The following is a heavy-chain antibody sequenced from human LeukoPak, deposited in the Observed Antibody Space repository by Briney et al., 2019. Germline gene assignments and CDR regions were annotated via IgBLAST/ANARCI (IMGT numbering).Heavy chain of an antibody. CDR1: GFTFSSYS. Sequence: PGGSLGLSCAASGFTFSSYSMNWVRQAPGKGLEWVSYISSSSSTIYYADSVKGRFTISRDNAKNSLYLQMNSLRAEDTAVYYCARMYSFGDFDYWGQGTLVTVSS. J-gene: IGHJ4*02. CDR2: ISSSSSTI. CDR3: ARMYSFGDFDY. V-gene: IGHV3-48*01. D-gene: IGHD3-16*01.